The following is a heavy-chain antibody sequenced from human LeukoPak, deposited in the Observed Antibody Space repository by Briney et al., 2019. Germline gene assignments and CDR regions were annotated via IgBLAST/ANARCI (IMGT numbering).Heavy chain of an antibody. D-gene: IGHD3-22*01. CDR2: INWNGDST. J-gene: IGHJ6*02. Sequence: GGSLRLSCAASGFSFDDYGMSWVRQAPGKGLEWVSGINWNGDSTGYADSVKGRFTISRDNAKNSLYLQMNSPRAEDTALYYCARGATNYYDSSGFTHSSVYYYYGLDVWGQGTTVTVSS. CDR1: GFSFDDYG. CDR3: ARGATNYYDSSGFTHSSVYYYYGLDV. V-gene: IGHV3-20*04.